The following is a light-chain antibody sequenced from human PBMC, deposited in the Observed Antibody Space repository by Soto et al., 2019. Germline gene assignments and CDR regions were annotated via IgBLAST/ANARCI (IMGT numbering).Light chain of an antibody. V-gene: IGLV2-14*03. CDR2: NVN. Sequence: QSALTQVASVSGSPGQSITISCTGTSSDVGGRDFVSWYQQHPGKAPKLIIHNVNYRPSGVSDRFSGSKSGNTASLTISGLQADDEADYYCSSYTNTATVVFGGGTKLTVL. CDR1: SSDVGGRDF. J-gene: IGLJ3*02. CDR3: SSYTNTATVV.